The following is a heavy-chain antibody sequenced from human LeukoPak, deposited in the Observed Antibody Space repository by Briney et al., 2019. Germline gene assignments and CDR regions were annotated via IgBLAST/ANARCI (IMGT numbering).Heavy chain of an antibody. J-gene: IGHJ4*02. CDR2: IKHDESEK. Sequence: GGSLRLSCAASGFSFNSDWMDWVRQAPGKGLEWVANIKHDESEKNYLDSVKGRFTISRDNAQNSLYLQMNGLRVEDTAVYYCTRRLDVWGQGTLVTVSS. D-gene: IGHD3-16*01. V-gene: IGHV3-7*01. CDR1: GFSFNSDW. CDR3: TRRLDV.